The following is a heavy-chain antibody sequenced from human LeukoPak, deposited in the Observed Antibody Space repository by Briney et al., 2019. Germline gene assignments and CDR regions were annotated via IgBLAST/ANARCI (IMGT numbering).Heavy chain of an antibody. J-gene: IGHJ4*02. CDR1: GFTFSDYY. Sequence: GSLRLSWAASGFTFSDYYMRWIRQAPGKGLGWGSYISSSGSTIYYADSVKGRFTISRDNAKNSLYLQMNSLRAEDTAVYYCARAAITMVRGVRYFDYWGQGTLVTVSS. CDR2: ISSSGSTI. CDR3: ARAAITMVRGVRYFDY. D-gene: IGHD3-10*01. V-gene: IGHV3-11*01.